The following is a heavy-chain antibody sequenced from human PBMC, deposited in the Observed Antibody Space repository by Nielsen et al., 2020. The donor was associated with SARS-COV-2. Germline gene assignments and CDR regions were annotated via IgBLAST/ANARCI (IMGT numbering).Heavy chain of an antibody. V-gene: IGHV3-64D*09. J-gene: IGHJ4*02. CDR3: VKDTARPPRPFDY. CDR1: GFTFSSYA. CDR2: ISSNGGST. D-gene: IGHD5-18*01. Sequence: GGSLRLSCSASGFTFSSYAMHWVRQAPGKGLEYVSAISSNGGSTYYADSVKGRFTISRDNSKNTLYLQMSSLRAEDTAVYYCVKDTARPPRPFDYWGQGTLVTVSS.